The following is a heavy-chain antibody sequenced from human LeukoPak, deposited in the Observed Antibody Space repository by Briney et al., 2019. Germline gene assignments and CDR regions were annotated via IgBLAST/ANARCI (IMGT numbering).Heavy chain of an antibody. J-gene: IGHJ4*02. CDR2: LNQDGSEK. D-gene: IGHD5-18*01. Sequence: GGSLRLSCAASGFTFSNYWMSWVRQAQGKGLEWVANLNQDGSEKSYVDSVKGRFTISRDNAQKSVDLLMNSLRAEDTAVYYCAGGTAMVKMADYWGQGTLVTVSS. CDR3: AGGTAMVKMADY. V-gene: IGHV3-7*03. CDR1: GFTFSNYW.